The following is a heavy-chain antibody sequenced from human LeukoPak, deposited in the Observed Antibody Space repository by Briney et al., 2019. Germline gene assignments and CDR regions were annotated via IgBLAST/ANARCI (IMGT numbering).Heavy chain of an antibody. D-gene: IGHD6-25*01. V-gene: IGHV4-4*02. J-gene: IGHJ4*02. CDR2: VHLDGRT. CDR3: AREGGFYRPLDY. Sequence: PSETLSLTCGVSDGSVSRTNWWTWIRQPPGKGLEWIGEVHLDGRTNFNPSLKSRLTMSVDLSENHVSLKLTSVTAADTAVYYCAREGGFYRPLDYSGQGTLVTVSS. CDR1: DGSVSRTNW.